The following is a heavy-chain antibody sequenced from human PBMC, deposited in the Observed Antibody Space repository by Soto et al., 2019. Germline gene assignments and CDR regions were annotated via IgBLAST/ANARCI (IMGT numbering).Heavy chain of an antibody. V-gene: IGHV4-39*01. D-gene: IGHD3-22*01. CDR3: ARRSFYYYYSSEHHDAFDI. CDR1: GGSISSSSYY. Sequence: QLQLQESGPGLVKPSETLSLTCTVSGGSISSSSYYWGWIRQPPGKGLEWIGSIYYSGSTYYNPSLKSRVTISLDTSKNHFSLNVSAVTAAYTAVYNCARRSFYYYYSSEHHDAFDIWCQGTMVTVSS. J-gene: IGHJ3*02. CDR2: IYYSGST.